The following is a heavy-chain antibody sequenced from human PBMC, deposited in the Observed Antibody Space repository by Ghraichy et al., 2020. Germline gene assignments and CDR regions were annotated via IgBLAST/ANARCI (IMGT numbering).Heavy chain of an antibody. D-gene: IGHD3-3*01. CDR2: IDWDDDK. J-gene: IGHJ6*02. CDR3: ARSYYDFWSGRLNYYYYGMDV. V-gene: IGHV2-70*01. Sequence: SGPTLVKPTQNLTLTCTFSGFSLSTRGMCVSWIRQPPGKALEWLALIDWDDDKYYSTSLKTRLTISKDTSKNQVVLTMTNMDPVDTATYYCARSYYDFWSGRLNYYYYGMDVWGQGTTVTVSS. CDR1: GFSLSTRGMC.